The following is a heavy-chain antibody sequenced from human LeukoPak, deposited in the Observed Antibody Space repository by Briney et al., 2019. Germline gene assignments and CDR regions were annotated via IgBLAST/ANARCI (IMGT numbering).Heavy chain of an antibody. J-gene: IGHJ4*02. CDR2: ISYDGSNK. V-gene: IGHV3-30*18. CDR3: AKMGVYSSSGSGY. D-gene: IGHD6-13*01. Sequence: GRSLRLSCAASGFTFSSYGMHWVRQAPGKGLEWVAVISYDGSNKFYADSVKGRFTISRDNSKNTLYLQMNSLRPEDTAVYYCAKMGVYSSSGSGYWGQGTLVTVSS. CDR1: GFTFSSYG.